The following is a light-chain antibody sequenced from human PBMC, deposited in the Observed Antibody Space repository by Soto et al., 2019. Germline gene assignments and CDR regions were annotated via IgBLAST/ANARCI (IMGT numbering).Light chain of an antibody. Sequence: QSALTQPASVSGSPGQSITISCTGTSSDVGGYNYVSWYQQHPGKAPKLMVYDGINRPSGVSNRFSGSKSGNTASLTISGLKDEVVSDYYCSSYTSSSTLGFGGGTKLTVL. V-gene: IGLV2-14*01. CDR2: DGI. CDR3: SSYTSSSTLG. J-gene: IGLJ2*01. CDR1: SSDVGGYNY.